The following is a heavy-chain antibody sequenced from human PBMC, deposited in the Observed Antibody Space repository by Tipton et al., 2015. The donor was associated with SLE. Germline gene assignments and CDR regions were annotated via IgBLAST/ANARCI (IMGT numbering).Heavy chain of an antibody. V-gene: IGHV4-31*03. CDR1: GGSISSGGYY. CDR3: ARAQLDSSSWYNWFDP. CDR2: IYYSGST. J-gene: IGHJ5*02. Sequence: TLSLTCTVSGGSISSGGYYWSWIRQHPGKGLEWIGYIYYSGSTYYNPSLKSRVTISVDTSKNQFSLKLSSVTAADTAVYYCARAQLDSSSWYNWFDPWGQGTLVTVSS. D-gene: IGHD6-13*01.